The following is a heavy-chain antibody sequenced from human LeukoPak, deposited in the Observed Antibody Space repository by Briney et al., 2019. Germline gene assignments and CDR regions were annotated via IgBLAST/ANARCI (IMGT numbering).Heavy chain of an antibody. D-gene: IGHD2-15*01. V-gene: IGHV4-39*02. J-gene: IGHJ4*02. CDR3: ASLYCSGGSCYGDGLR. CDR1: GVSISSSTYY. Sequence: SETLSLTCTISGVSISSSTYYWGWIRQPPGKGLEWIGSIYYSGSTYYNPSLKSRVTISVDTSKNHFSLKLSSVTAADTAVYYCASLYCSGGSCYGDGLRWGQGTLVTVSS. CDR2: IYYSGST.